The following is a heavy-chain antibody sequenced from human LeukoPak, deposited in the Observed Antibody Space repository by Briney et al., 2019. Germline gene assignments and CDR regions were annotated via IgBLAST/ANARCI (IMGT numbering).Heavy chain of an antibody. CDR3: ARDGSGD. J-gene: IGHJ4*02. CDR2: IYYSGST. CDR1: GGSISSGSYY. Sequence: KSSETLSLTCTVSGGSISSGSYYWSWIRQPAGKGLEWIGYIYYSGSTRYNPSLKSRVTISVDTSKKQFSLNLSSVTAADTAVYYCARDGSGDWGQGTLVTVSS. D-gene: IGHD2-15*01. V-gene: IGHV4-61*10.